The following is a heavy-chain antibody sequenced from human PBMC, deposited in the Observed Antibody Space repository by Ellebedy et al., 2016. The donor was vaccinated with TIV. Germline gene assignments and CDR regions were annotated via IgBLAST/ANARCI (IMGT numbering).Heavy chain of an antibody. J-gene: IGHJ4*03. D-gene: IGHD3-10*01. CDR1: GFTFSDYW. V-gene: IGHV3-7*01. CDR2: IKQDGSEK. Sequence: PGGSLRLSCAASGFTFSDYWMSWVRQAPGKGLEWVANIKQDGSEKWYVDSVKGRFTISRDNAKNSLYLQMSSLRAEDTAVDYCARDQGWAYPGSTRFDYWGQGTLVTVSS. CDR3: ARDQGWAYPGSTRFDY.